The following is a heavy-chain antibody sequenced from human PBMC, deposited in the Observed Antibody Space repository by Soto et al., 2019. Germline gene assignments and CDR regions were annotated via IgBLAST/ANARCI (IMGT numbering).Heavy chain of an antibody. Sequence: EVQLLESGGGLVQPGGSLRLSCAASGFSFSSLAMNWVRQAPGKGLEWVSTISAIGTYYADSVKGRFTISRDNSKTTLYLQMNSLTAEDTAVYYCVKGLYFVDYWGQGILVTVSS. CDR3: VKGLYFVDY. CDR1: GFSFSSLA. J-gene: IGHJ4*02. CDR2: ISAIGT. V-gene: IGHV3-23*01. D-gene: IGHD2-8*01.